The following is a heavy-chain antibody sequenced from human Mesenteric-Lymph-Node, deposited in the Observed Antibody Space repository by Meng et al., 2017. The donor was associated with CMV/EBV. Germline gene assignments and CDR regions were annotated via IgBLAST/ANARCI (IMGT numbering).Heavy chain of an antibody. CDR1: GFTFNIYW. D-gene: IGHD3-3*01. J-gene: IGHJ6*02. CDR3: ARSYHFGNNYYGNYYYGMDV. Sequence: GESLKISCVASGFTFNIYWMSWVRQAPGKGLEWVANIKHDGGEKYYVDSVKGRFTISRDNAKNSLYLQMNSLRAEDTAVYYCARSYHFGNNYYGNYYYGMDVWGPGTTVTVSS. V-gene: IGHV3-7*01. CDR2: IKHDGGEK.